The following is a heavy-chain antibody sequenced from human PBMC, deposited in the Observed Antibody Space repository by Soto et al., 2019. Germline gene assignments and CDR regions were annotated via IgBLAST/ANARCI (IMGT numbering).Heavy chain of an antibody. Sequence: QVQLQQWGAGLLKPSETLSLTCAVYGGSFSGYYWSWIRQPPGKGLEWLGEINHSGSTNYNPSLKSRVTISVDTSKNQFSLKLSSVTAADTAVYYCARGPPRWPSYYYGMDVWGQGTTVTVSS. CDR1: GGSFSGYY. CDR2: INHSGST. J-gene: IGHJ6*02. V-gene: IGHV4-34*01. CDR3: ARGPPRWPSYYYGMDV.